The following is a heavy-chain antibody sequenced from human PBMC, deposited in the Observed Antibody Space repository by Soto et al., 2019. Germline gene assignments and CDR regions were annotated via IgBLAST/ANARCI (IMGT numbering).Heavy chain of an antibody. CDR2: ISGSGGST. CDR3: AKDPPGVTCGGVIARPSDF. CDR1: GFTFSSYA. J-gene: IGHJ4*02. D-gene: IGHD3-16*02. V-gene: IGHV3-23*01. Sequence: EVQLLESGGGLVQPGGSLRLSCAASGFTFSSYAMSWVRQAPGKGLEWVSAISGSGGSTYYADSVKGRFTISRDNSKKSLDQLMNSRRAGDTAVYYCAKDPPGVTCGGVIARPSDFWGQGTLVTVSS.